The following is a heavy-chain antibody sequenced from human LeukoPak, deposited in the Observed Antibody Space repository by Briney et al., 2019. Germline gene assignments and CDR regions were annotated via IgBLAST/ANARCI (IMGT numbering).Heavy chain of an antibody. V-gene: IGHV3-48*03. CDR2: ISSSGSTI. CDR1: GFTFSSYE. CDR3: AKDDGWLYYND. D-gene: IGHD3-10*01. J-gene: IGHJ4*02. Sequence: GGSLRLSCAASGFTFSSYEMNWVRQAPGKGLEWVSYISSSGSTIYYADSVKGRFTIFRDNSKDTVSLQMHSLRAEDTATYYCAKDDGWLYYNDWGQGTLVTVSS.